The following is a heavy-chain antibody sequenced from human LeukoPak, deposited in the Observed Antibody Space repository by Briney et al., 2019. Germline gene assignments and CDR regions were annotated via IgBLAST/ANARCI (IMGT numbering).Heavy chain of an antibody. D-gene: IGHD3-22*01. CDR2: IYYSGST. J-gene: IGHJ4*02. CDR1: GGSFSGYY. CDR3: ACDSSGYRFDY. V-gene: IGHV4-34*01. Sequence: SETLSLTCAVYGGSFSGYYWSWIRQPPGKGLEWIGSIYYSGSTYYNPSLKSRVTISVDTSKNQFSLKLSSVTAADTAVYYCACDSSGYRFDYWGQGTLVTVSS.